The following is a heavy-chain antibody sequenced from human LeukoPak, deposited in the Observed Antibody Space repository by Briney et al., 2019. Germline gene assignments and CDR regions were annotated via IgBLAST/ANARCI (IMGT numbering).Heavy chain of an antibody. CDR3: ARSAYNYGYVYFDH. D-gene: IGHD5-18*01. J-gene: IGHJ4*02. CDR1: GYAFTGCF. CDR2: IDPNSDNI. V-gene: IGHV1-2*02. Sequence: ASVKVSCKASGYAFTGCFIHYVRQAPGQGLEWMGWIDPNSDNIRYSETFKDRVTMTRDTSTNTAYMELSWLRSDDTAVYYCARSAYNYGYVYFDHWGQGTLVIVSS.